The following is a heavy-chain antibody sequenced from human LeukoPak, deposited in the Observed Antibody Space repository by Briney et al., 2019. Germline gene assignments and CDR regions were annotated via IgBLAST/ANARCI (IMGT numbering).Heavy chain of an antibody. CDR1: GGSFSGYY. CDR3: ARFYDILTGYSIGNWFDP. D-gene: IGHD3-9*01. J-gene: IGHJ5*02. CDR2: INHSGST. V-gene: IGHV4-34*01. Sequence: SETLSLICAVYGGSFSGYYWSWIRQPPGKGLEWIGEINHSGSTNYNPSLKSRVTISVDASKNQFSLKLSSVTAADTAVYYCARFYDILTGYSIGNWFDPWGQGTLVTVSS.